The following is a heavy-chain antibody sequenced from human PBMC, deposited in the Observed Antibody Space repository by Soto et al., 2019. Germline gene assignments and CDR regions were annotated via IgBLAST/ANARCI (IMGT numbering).Heavy chain of an antibody. D-gene: IGHD3-22*01. V-gene: IGHV4-59*01. CDR2: LYYGRSA. J-gene: IGHJ4*02. CDR1: GDSISSYY. Sequence: QVQLQESGPGLMEPSETLSLDYAVSGDSISSYYCMWIRQPPGKGLESIGYLYYGRSANYNPSLKSRVTLSVDTSTNQCSLTLSSMTAADTAVYYCALRSMAVVPEYWGQGTLVTVSS. CDR3: ALRSMAVVPEY.